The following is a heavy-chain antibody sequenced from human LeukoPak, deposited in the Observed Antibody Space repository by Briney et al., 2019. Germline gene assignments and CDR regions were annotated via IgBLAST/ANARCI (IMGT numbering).Heavy chain of an antibody. J-gene: IGHJ6*02. Sequence: GGSLRLSCAASGFTFSSYSMNWVRQAPGKGLEWVSSISSCSSYIYYADSVKGRFTISRDNAKNSLYLQMNSLGAEDTAVYYCARDQVTKVRTRYGMDVWGQGTTVTVSS. D-gene: IGHD4-17*01. CDR3: ARDQVTKVRTRYGMDV. CDR2: ISSCSSYI. V-gene: IGHV3-21*01. CDR1: GFTFSSYS.